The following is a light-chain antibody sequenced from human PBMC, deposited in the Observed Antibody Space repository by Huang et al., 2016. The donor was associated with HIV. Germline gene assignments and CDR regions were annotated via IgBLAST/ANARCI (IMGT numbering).Light chain of an antibody. Sequence: DIIMSQSPESLTVSLGERATLNCRSSQSVYASSTSKDYMAWFQQKPGQPPKLLLFWASSREVGLPDRFSGSGSGTHFTLTIANLQPEDAAIYYCQQYYSLPQTFGQGTRV. V-gene: IGKV4-1*01. J-gene: IGKJ1*01. CDR1: QSVYASSTSKDY. CDR3: QQYYSLPQT. CDR2: WAS.